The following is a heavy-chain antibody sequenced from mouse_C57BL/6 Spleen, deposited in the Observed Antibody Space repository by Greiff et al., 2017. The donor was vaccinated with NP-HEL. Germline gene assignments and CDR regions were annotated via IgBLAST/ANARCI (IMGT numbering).Heavy chain of an antibody. D-gene: IGHD2-2*01. V-gene: IGHV1-50*01. CDR2: IDPSDSYT. CDR1: GYTFTSYW. Sequence: VQLQQPGAELVKPGASVKLSCKASGYTFTSYWMQWVKQRPGQGLEWIGEIDPSDSYTNYNQKFKGKATLTVDPSSSTAYMQLSSLTSEDSAVYYCALYGYDGRYFEVWGTGTTVTVSS. CDR3: ALYGYDGRYFEV. J-gene: IGHJ1*03.